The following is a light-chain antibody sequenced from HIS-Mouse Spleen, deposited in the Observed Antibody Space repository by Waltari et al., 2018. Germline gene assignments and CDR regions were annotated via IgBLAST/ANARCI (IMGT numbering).Light chain of an antibody. V-gene: IGLV2-8*01. J-gene: IGLJ2*01. CDR1: SRDVGGYNY. CDR2: EVS. Sequence: QSALTQPPSASGSPGQSVTISFTGTSRDVGGYNYVSCYQQHPGNAPKLMISEVSKRPSGVPDRFSGSKSGNTASLTVSGLQAEDEADYYCSSYAGSNNLVFGGGTKLTVL. CDR3: SSYAGSNNLV.